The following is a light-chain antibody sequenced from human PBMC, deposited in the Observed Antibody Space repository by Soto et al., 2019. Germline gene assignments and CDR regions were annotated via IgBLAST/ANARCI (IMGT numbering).Light chain of an antibody. CDR2: DAS. CDR3: QQRSNWPWT. J-gene: IGKJ1*01. V-gene: IGKV3-11*01. Sequence: EIVLTQSPATLSLSPGERATLSCRASQSVTPFLAWYQQKPGQAPRLLSSDASDRATGIPARFSGSGSGTDFTLTISSLESEEVAVSYCQQRSNWPWTFGQGTKVEI. CDR1: QSVTPF.